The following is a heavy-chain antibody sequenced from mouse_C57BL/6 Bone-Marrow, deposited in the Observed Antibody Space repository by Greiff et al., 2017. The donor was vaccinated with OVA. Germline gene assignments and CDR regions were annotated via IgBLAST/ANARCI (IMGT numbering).Heavy chain of an antibody. D-gene: IGHD1-1*01. J-gene: IGHJ2*01. CDR1: GFSLSTSGMG. CDR3: ARTTVVARGDY. V-gene: IGHV8-12*01. CDR2: TFWDGDK. Sequence: QVTLKECGPGLLQSSQTLSLSCSFSGFSLSTSGMGVCWLRQPSGQGLVWLVHTFWDGDKRYKPSLKSRLTISKDTSRNQVFLKITSVDTADTATYYCARTTVVARGDYWGQGTTLTVSS.